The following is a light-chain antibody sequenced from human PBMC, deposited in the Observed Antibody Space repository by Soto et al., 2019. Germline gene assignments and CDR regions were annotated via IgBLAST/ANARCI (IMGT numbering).Light chain of an antibody. CDR2: DVT. Sequence: QSALTQPRSVSGSPGQSVTISCTGTISDVAGYNYVSWYQHHPGKAPKLLISDVTKRPLWVPDRFSGSKSGSTASLTISELQAEDEADYYCSSYAGSNNLVFGGGTKLTVL. CDR3: SSYAGSNNLV. V-gene: IGLV2-11*01. CDR1: ISDVAGYNY. J-gene: IGLJ2*01.